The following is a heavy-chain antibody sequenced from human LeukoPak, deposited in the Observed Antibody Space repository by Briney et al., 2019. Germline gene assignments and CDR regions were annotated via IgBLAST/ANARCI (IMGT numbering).Heavy chain of an antibody. CDR1: GYSFTGYY. J-gene: IGHJ3*02. CDR2: INPNSGGT. D-gene: IGHD4-11*01. CDR3: ARVYSNFIRSGDDAFDI. V-gene: IGHV1-2*02. Sequence: ASVKVSCKASGYSFTGYYMHWVRQAPGQGLEWMGWINPNSGGTNYAQKFQGRVTMTRVTSISTAYMELSRLRSDDTAVYYCARVYSNFIRSGDDAFDIWGQGTMVTVSS.